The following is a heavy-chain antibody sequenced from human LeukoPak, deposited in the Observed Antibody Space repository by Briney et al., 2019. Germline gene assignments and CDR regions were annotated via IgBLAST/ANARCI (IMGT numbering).Heavy chain of an antibody. J-gene: IGHJ4*02. CDR3: AKDVGYGDYGKYDY. D-gene: IGHD4-17*01. V-gene: IGHV3-23*01. CDR1: GFTFSSYG. Sequence: GGTLRLSCAASGFTFSSYGMSWVRQAPGKGLEGVSAISGSGGSTYYADSVKGRFTISRDNSKNTLYLQMNSLRAEDTAVYYCAKDVGYGDYGKYDYWGQGTLVTVSS. CDR2: ISGSGGST.